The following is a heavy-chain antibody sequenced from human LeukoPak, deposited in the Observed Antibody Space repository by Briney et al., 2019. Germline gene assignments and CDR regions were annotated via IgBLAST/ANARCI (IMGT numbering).Heavy chain of an antibody. CDR3: ARGVSLLWFGELNDY. V-gene: IGHV3-21*01. J-gene: IGHJ4*02. CDR2: ISSSSSYI. D-gene: IGHD3-10*01. Sequence: GGSLRLSCAASGFTFSSYEMNWVRQAPGKGLEWVSSISSSSSYIYYADSVKGRFTISRDNAKNSLYLQMNSLRAEDTAVYYCARGVSLLWFGELNDYWGQGTLVTVSS. CDR1: GFTFSSYE.